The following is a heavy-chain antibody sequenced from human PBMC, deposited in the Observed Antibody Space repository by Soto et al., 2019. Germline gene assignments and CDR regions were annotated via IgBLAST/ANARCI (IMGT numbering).Heavy chain of an antibody. Sequence: QVQLVQSGAEVKKPGASVKVSCKTSGYTFTSYPINWVRQAPGQGLEWMGWISAYNGNTNYAQKLQGRVPMTTDTSTSTAYMELRSLRSDDTAVYYCARDAEGYSSSWYTFDYWGQGTLVTVSS. CDR3: ARDAEGYSSSWYTFDY. V-gene: IGHV1-18*01. CDR1: GYTFTSYP. J-gene: IGHJ4*02. D-gene: IGHD6-13*01. CDR2: ISAYNGNT.